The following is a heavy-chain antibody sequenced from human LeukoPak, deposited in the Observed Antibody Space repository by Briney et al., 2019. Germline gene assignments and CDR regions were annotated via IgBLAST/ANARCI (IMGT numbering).Heavy chain of an antibody. CDR2: VSYDGSK. D-gene: IGHD2-21*01. CDR1: GFTFSSYG. J-gene: IGHJ4*02. CDR3: AKDLNRGLPDY. V-gene: IGHV3-30*18. Sequence: PGGSLRLFCAASGFTFSSYGMHWVRQAPGKGLEWVAVVSYDGSKYYADSVKGRFTISRDNSKNTLYLQMSSLRAEDTAVYYCAKDLNRGLPDYWGQGTLVTVSS.